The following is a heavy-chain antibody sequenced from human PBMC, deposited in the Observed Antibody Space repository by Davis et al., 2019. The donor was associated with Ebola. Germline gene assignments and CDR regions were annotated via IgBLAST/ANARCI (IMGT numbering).Heavy chain of an antibody. D-gene: IGHD6-13*01. CDR3: ARDRGMIAAAGTSGY. V-gene: IGHV1-46*01. Sequence: AASVKVSCKASGYTFTSYYMHWVRQAPGQGLEWMGIINPSGGSTSYAQKLQGRVTMTTDTSTSTAYMELRSLRSDDTAVYYCARDRGMIAAAGTSGYWGQGTLVTVSS. CDR1: GYTFTSYY. J-gene: IGHJ4*02. CDR2: INPSGGST.